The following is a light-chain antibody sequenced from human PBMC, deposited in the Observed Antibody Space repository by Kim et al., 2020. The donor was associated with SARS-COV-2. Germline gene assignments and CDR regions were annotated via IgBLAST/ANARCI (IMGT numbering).Light chain of an antibody. CDR3: QHFNSYPYT. CDR1: QNINRW. V-gene: IGKV1-5*01. J-gene: IGKJ2*01. Sequence: SASVGDRVTITCRASQNINRWLAWNQQKPGKAPNLLIYDASNLESAVPSRFSGSGSGTAFTLTISSLEPDDFATYCCQHFNSYPYTFGQGTKLEI. CDR2: DAS.